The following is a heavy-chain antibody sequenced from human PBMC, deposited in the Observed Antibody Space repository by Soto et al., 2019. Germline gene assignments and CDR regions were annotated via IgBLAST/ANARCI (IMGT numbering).Heavy chain of an antibody. CDR3: AKRGPYGVDGYIDL. D-gene: IGHD2-21*02. Sequence: QVQLQQWGAGLLKPSETLSLTCAVYGGSFSGYYWSWIRQPPGKGLEWIGEINHRGSTNYNPSLKSRVTXXVXTXXNQFSLKVTSVTAADTAVYYCAKRGPYGVDGYIDLWGRGTLVTVSS. CDR1: GGSFSGYY. J-gene: IGHJ2*01. V-gene: IGHV4-34*01. CDR2: INHRGST.